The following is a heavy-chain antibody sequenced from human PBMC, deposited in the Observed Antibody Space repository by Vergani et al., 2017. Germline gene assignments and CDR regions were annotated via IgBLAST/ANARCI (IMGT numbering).Heavy chain of an antibody. J-gene: IGHJ2*01. Sequence: EVQLVESGGGLIQPGGSLRLSCAASGFTVSSNYMSWVRQAPGKGLEWVSVIYSGGSTYYADSVKGRFTITRDNSKNTLYLQMNSLRAEDTAVYYCARVSEQWLVYWYFDLWGRGTLVTVSS. V-gene: IGHV3-53*01. D-gene: IGHD6-19*01. CDR1: GFTVSSNY. CDR3: ARVSEQWLVYWYFDL. CDR2: IYSGGST.